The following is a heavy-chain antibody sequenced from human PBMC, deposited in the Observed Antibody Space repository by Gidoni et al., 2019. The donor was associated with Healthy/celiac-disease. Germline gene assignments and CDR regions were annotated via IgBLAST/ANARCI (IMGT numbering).Heavy chain of an antibody. V-gene: IGHV3-23*01. CDR1: GFTFSSYA. J-gene: IGHJ4*02. CDR2: ISGSGGST. CDR3: AKGRSGIAVAGANWDY. Sequence: EVLLLESGGGLVQPGGSLRLSCAASGFTFSSYAMSWVRQAPGKGLEWVSAISGSGGSTYYADSVKGRFTISRDNSKNTLYLQMNSLRAEDTAVYYCAKGRSGIAVAGANWDYWGQGTLVTVSS. D-gene: IGHD6-19*01.